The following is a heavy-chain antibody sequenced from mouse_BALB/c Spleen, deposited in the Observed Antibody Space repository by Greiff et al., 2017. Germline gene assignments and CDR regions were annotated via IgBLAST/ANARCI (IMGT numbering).Heavy chain of an antibody. CDR3: TRSGGGYYDWYFDV. V-gene: IGHV1-69*02. D-gene: IGHD2-3*01. J-gene: IGHJ1*01. Sequence: VQLQQPGAELVRPGASVKLSCKASGYTFTSYWINWVKQRPGQGLEWIGNIYPSDSYTNYNQKFKDKATLTVDKSSSTAYMQLSSPTSEDSAVYYCTRSGGGYYDWYFDVWGAGTTVTVSS. CDR1: GYTFTSYW. CDR2: IYPSDSYT.